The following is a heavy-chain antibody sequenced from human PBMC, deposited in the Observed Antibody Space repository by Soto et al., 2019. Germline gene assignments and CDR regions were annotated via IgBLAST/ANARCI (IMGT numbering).Heavy chain of an antibody. CDR1: GFTFSSYE. J-gene: IGHJ6*02. D-gene: IGHD2-15*01. Sequence: GGSLRLSCAASGFTFSSYEMNWFRQAPGKGLEWVSYISSSGSTIYYADSVKGRFTISRDNAKNPLYLQMNSLRAEDTAVYYCARVGGYYYGMDVWGQGTTVTVSS. V-gene: IGHV3-48*03. CDR3: ARVGGYYYGMDV. CDR2: ISSSGSTI.